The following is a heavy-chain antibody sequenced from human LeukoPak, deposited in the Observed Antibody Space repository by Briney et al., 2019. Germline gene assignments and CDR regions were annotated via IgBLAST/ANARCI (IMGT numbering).Heavy chain of an antibody. CDR3: VHRYNLDAFDM. D-gene: IGHD1-14*01. CDR2: IYWDDDK. V-gene: IGHV2-5*02. CDR1: GTSLTTIGVG. Sequence: SSPTLVKPTQTLTLTCTFSGTSLTTIGVGVGWIRQPPGKALECLALIYWDDDKRYSPSLESRLTITKDTSKNQVVLTMTNMDPVDTATYYCVHRYNLDAFDMWGQGTMVTVSS. J-gene: IGHJ3*02.